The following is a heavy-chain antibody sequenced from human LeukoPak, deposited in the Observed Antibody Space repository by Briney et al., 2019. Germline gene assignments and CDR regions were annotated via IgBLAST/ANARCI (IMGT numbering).Heavy chain of an antibody. Sequence: ASVKVSCMASGFIFTNYYMHWVRQAPGQGLEWMGMIDPSGDTTRYAQKFQGRVTMTRDMSTSTVYMELSSLRSEDTAVYYCARGGVLQLLNHWGKGTLVTVSS. V-gene: IGHV1-46*01. D-gene: IGHD5-18*01. J-gene: IGHJ5*02. CDR1: GFIFTNYY. CDR3: ARGGVLQLLNH. CDR2: IDPSGDTT.